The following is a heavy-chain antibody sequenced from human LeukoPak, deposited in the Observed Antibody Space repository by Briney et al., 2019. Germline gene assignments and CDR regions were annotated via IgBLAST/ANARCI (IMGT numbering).Heavy chain of an antibody. CDR3: ARHPSIVVVVAATRYYFDY. D-gene: IGHD2-15*01. Sequence: GASLRLSCAASGFTFSNYAMSWVRQAPGKGLEWVSAISGSGGSTYYADSVKGRFTISRDNSKNTLYLQMNSLRAEDTAVYYCARHPSIVVVVAATRYYFDYWGQGTLVTVSS. V-gene: IGHV3-23*01. CDR1: GFTFSNYA. J-gene: IGHJ4*02. CDR2: ISGSGGST.